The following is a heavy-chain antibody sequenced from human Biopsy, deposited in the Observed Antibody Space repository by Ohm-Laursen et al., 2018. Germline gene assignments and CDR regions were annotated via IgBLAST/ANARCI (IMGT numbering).Heavy chain of an antibody. Sequence: SDTLSLTCTVSGGSISSGGSYWSWIRQRPGKGLEWIGNIFNSANTYYNPSLKNLITISGDTSKNQFSLKLNSVTAADTAVYYCARGDYFDSNGYFWFDPWGQGTLVTVSS. CDR1: GGSISSGGSY. J-gene: IGHJ5*02. D-gene: IGHD3-22*01. CDR3: ARGDYFDSNGYFWFDP. V-gene: IGHV4-31*01. CDR2: IFNSANT.